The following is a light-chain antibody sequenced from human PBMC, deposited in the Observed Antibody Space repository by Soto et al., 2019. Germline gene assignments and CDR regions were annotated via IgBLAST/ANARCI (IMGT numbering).Light chain of an antibody. Sequence: QSALTQPPSVSGSPGQSVTISCTGTSSDVGKYDRVSWYQQPPGTAPKLIIYEVTNRPSGVSVRFSGSKSGNTASLTISGLQAEDEADYYCSSYTSTSRYIFGAGTKLTVL. CDR2: EVT. J-gene: IGLJ1*01. V-gene: IGLV2-18*02. CDR3: SSYTSTSRYI. CDR1: SSDVGKYDR.